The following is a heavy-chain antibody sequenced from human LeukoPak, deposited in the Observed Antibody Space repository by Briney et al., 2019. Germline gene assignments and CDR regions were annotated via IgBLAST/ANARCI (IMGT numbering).Heavy chain of an antibody. D-gene: IGHD3-22*01. J-gene: IGHJ4*02. CDR2: ISSSGTTI. Sequence: PGGSLRLSCAASGLTFTNYEMTWVRQAPGKGLEWVSYISSSGTTIYYADSVKGRFTISRDNAKNSLYLQMNSLRAEDTAVYYCARDKYDSSTPYYFDYWGQGTLVTGSS. CDR1: GLTFTNYE. CDR3: ARDKYDSSTPYYFDY. V-gene: IGHV3-48*03.